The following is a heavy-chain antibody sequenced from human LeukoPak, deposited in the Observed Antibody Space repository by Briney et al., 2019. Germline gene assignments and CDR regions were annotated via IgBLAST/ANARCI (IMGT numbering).Heavy chain of an antibody. CDR1: GFTFSSYE. J-gene: IGHJ4*02. D-gene: IGHD3-9*01. V-gene: IGHV3-48*03. CDR3: ARATLRYFDWLFSLYFDH. CDR2: ISSSGSTI. Sequence: PGGSLRLSCAASGFTFSSYEMNWVRQAPGKGLEWVSYISSSGSTIYYADSVKGRFTISRDNAKNSLYLQMNSLRAEDTAVYYCARATLRYFDWLFSLYFDHWGQGTLVTVSS.